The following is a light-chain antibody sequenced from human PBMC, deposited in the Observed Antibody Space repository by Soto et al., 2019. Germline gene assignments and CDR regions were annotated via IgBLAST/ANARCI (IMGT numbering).Light chain of an antibody. V-gene: IGLV1-36*01. Sequence: QPVLTQSPSVSEAPRQRVTISCSGSSSNIGNNAVNWYQQLPGKAPKLLIYYDDLLPSGVSDRFSGSKSGTSASLAISGLQSEDEADYYCAAWDDSLNGVVFGGGTQLTVL. CDR1: SSNIGNNA. CDR2: YDD. CDR3: AAWDDSLNGVV. J-gene: IGLJ2*01.